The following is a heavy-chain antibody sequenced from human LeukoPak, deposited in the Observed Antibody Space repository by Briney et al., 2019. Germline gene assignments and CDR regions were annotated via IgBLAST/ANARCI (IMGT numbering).Heavy chain of an antibody. V-gene: IGHV3-23*01. CDR3: AKGPAADYFYYYMDV. CDR1: GFTFDDYA. Sequence: GGSLRLSCAASGFTFDDYAMYWVRQAPGQGLEWVSAISAGGGSAYYADSVKGRFTISRDNSKNTLYVQMHSLRAEDTAVYYCAKGPAADYFYYYMDVWGKGTTVTVSS. J-gene: IGHJ6*03. D-gene: IGHD2-2*01. CDR2: ISAGGGSA.